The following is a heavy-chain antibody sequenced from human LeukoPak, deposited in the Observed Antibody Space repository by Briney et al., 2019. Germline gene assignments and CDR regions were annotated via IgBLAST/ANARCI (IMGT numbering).Heavy chain of an antibody. Sequence: SETLSLTCTVSGGSISSSSYYRGWIRQPPGKGLEWIGSIYYSGSTYYNPSLKSRVTISVDTSKNQFSLKLSSVTAADTAVYYCARVLDTFQHWGQGTLVTVSS. D-gene: IGHD5-18*01. CDR3: ARVLDTFQH. CDR2: IYYSGST. V-gene: IGHV4-39*07. CDR1: GGSISSSSYY. J-gene: IGHJ1*01.